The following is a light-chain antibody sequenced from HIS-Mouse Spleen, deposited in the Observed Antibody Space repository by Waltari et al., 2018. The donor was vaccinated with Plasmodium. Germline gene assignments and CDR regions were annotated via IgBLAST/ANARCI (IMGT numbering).Light chain of an antibody. CDR2: EGS. J-gene: IGLJ3*02. CDR3: CSYAGSSTNWV. Sequence: QSALTQPAAVSGSPGQSSTISCTGTSSDVGGYNLLPRYQQHPGKAPKRMIYEGSKRPSGVSNRFSGSKSGNTASLTISGLQAEDEADYYCCSYAGSSTNWVFGGGTKLTVL. CDR1: SSDVGGYNL. V-gene: IGLV2-23*01.